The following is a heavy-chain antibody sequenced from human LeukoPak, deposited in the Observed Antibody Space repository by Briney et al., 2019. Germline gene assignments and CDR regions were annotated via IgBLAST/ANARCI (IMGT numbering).Heavy chain of an antibody. J-gene: IGHJ4*02. Sequence: GGSLRLSCAASDFTHSDYWINWVRQAPGKGLEWVANIKEDGSEKYYVDSVKGRFTISTDSAKNSVYLEMNRLRVDDTGVYYCVRGHYGDYKPQGTLVTVSS. CDR1: DFTHSDYW. V-gene: IGHV3-7*01. CDR3: VRGHYGDY. CDR2: IKEDGSEK.